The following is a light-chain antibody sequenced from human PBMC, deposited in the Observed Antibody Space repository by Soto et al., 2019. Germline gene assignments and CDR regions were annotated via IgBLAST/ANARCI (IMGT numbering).Light chain of an antibody. Sequence: EIVLTQSPATLSLSPGERATLSCRASQTVSNNLAWYQQRPGQAPRLLIYDASSRATGIPARFSGSGSGTDFTLTISSLEPEDFAVYYCQQQSNWPLTFGGVTKVELK. CDR1: QTVSNN. J-gene: IGKJ4*01. CDR3: QQQSNWPLT. CDR2: DAS. V-gene: IGKV3-11*01.